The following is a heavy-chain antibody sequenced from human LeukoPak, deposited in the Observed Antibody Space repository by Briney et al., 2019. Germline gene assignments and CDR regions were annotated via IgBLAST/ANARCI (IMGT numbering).Heavy chain of an antibody. CDR1: GFTFSSYG. D-gene: IGHD3-10*01. V-gene: IGHV3-30*02. Sequence: GGSLRLSCAASGFTFSSYGMHWVRQAPGKGLEWVAFIRYDGSNKYYADSVKGRFTISRDNSKNTLYLQMNSLRAEDTAVYYRAKDHTSGSSYMGVWGKGTTVTVSS. CDR2: IRYDGSNK. CDR3: AKDHTSGSSYMGV. J-gene: IGHJ6*03.